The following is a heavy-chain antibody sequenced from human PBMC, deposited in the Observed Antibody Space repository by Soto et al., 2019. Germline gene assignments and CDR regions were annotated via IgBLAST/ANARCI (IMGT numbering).Heavy chain of an antibody. CDR3: ARACEAPPRITMVRGVIHDAFDI. CDR2: INSDGSST. D-gene: IGHD3-10*01. J-gene: IGHJ3*02. CDR1: GFTFSSYW. Sequence: PGGSLRLSCAASGFTFSSYWKHWVRQAPGKGLVWVSRINSDGSSTSYADSVKGRFTISRDNAKNTLYLQMNSLRAEDTAVYYCARACEAPPRITMVRGVIHDAFDIWGQGTMVTVSS. V-gene: IGHV3-74*01.